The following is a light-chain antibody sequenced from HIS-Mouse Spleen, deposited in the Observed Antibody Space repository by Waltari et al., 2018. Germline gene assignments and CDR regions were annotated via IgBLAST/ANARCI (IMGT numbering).Light chain of an antibody. Sequence: QSALTQPASVSGSPGQSITISCTGTSSHVGGYNYVSWYHQHPGKAPKLMIYDVSNRPSGVSNRFSGSKSGNKASLTISGLQAEDEADYYCSSYTSSSTWVFGGGTKLTVL. CDR1: SSHVGGYNY. CDR2: DVS. J-gene: IGLJ3*02. CDR3: SSYTSSSTWV. V-gene: IGLV2-14*03.